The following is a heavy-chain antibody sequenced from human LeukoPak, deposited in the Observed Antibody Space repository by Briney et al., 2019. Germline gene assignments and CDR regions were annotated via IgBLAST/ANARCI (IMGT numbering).Heavy chain of an antibody. CDR2: ISGSGGST. J-gene: IGHJ4*02. D-gene: IGHD3-16*01. Sequence: GGSLRLSCAASGFTFSSYAMSWVRQAPGKGLEWVSAISGSGGSTYYADSVKGRFTISRDNSKNTLYLQMNTLRVEDTAVYYCARGDDFSGDYWGQGTLVTVSS. V-gene: IGHV3-23*01. CDR3: ARGDDFSGDY. CDR1: GFTFSSYA.